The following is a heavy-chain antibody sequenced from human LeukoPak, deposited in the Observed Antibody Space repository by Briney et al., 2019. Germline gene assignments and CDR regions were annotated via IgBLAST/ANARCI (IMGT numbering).Heavy chain of an antibody. CDR3: VGDWDGSRDWFDP. CDR2: TSGNNEHT. CDR1: GYTFTRFG. D-gene: IGHD1-26*01. V-gene: IGHV1-18*01. Sequence: VASVKVSCKASGYTFTRFGISWVRQAPGQGLEWMAWTSGNNEHTRYAQNFQGRVTMTTETSTSTAYMELRSLGSDDTAVYYCVGDWDGSRDWFDPWGQGTLVTVSS. J-gene: IGHJ5*02.